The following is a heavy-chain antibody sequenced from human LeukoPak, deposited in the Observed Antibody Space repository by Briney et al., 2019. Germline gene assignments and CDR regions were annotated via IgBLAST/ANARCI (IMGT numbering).Heavy chain of an antibody. Sequence: GGSLRLSCAASGFTFSSYEMNWVRQAPGKGLEWVSYISSSGSTIYYADSVKGRFTLSRDNAENSLYLQMNSLRGEDTAVYYCAKEASGYSYGLDAFDIWGQGTTVTVSS. D-gene: IGHD5-18*01. CDR2: ISSSGSTI. J-gene: IGHJ3*02. CDR1: GFTFSSYE. CDR3: AKEASGYSYGLDAFDI. V-gene: IGHV3-48*03.